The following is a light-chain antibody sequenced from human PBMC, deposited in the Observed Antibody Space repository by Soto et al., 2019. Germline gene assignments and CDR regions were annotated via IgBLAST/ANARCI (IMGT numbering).Light chain of an antibody. CDR1: QSVSSY. J-gene: IGKJ5*01. Sequence: EIVLTQSPPTLSLSPGERATLSCRASQSVSSYLAWYQQKPGQAPRLLIYDASNRATGIPARFSGSGSGTDFTLPISSLEPEDFAVYYCQQRSNWPPLTFGQGTRLEIK. V-gene: IGKV3-11*01. CDR3: QQRSNWPPLT. CDR2: DAS.